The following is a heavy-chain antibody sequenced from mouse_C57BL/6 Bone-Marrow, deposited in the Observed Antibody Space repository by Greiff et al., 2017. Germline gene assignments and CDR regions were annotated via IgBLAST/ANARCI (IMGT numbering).Heavy chain of an antibody. J-gene: IGHJ4*01. D-gene: IGHD1-1*01. CDR3: ARQLLLRAMEC. CDR2: IHPNSGST. CDR1: GYTFTSYW. V-gene: IGHV1-64*01. Sequence: QVQLKQPGAELVKPGASVKLSCKASGYTFTSYWMHWVKQRPGQGLEWIGMIHPNSGSTNYNEKFTSKATLTVDKSSSTAYMQLSSLTSEDSAVYYVARQLLLRAMECWGEGASVSVSS.